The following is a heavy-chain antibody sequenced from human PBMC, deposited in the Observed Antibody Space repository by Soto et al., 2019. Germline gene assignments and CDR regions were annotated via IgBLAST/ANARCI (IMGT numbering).Heavy chain of an antibody. Sequence: SETLSLTCAVYGGSFSGYYWSWIRQPPGKGLEWIGEINHSGSTNYNPSLKSRVTISVDTSKNQFSLKLSSVTAADTAVYYCAGYCSSPSSQDYWGQGTLVTVSS. CDR3: AGYCSSPSSQDY. J-gene: IGHJ4*02. D-gene: IGHD2-2*01. CDR1: GGSFSGYY. CDR2: INHSGST. V-gene: IGHV4-34*01.